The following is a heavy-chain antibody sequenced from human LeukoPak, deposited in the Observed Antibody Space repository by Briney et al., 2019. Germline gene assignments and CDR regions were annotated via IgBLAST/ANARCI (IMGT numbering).Heavy chain of an antibody. J-gene: IGHJ6*02. D-gene: IGHD6-19*01. CDR3: ARDRALQWLAPEGYGMDV. V-gene: IGHV3-30-3*01. CDR1: GFTFSSYA. Sequence: PGGSLRLSCAASGFTFSSYAMHWVRQAPGKGLEWVAVISYDGSNKYYADSVKGRFTISRHNSKNTLYLQMNSLRAEDTAVYYCARDRALQWLAPEGYGMDVWGQGTTVTVSS. CDR2: ISYDGSNK.